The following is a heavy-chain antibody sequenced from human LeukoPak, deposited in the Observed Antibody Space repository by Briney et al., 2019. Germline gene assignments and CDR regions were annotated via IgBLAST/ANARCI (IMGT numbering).Heavy chain of an antibody. J-gene: IGHJ4*02. D-gene: IGHD3-22*01. V-gene: IGHV3-23*01. CDR1: GFTFSSYA. CDR2: ISGSGGST. Sequence: GGSLRLSCAASGFTFSSYAMSWVRQAPGKGLEWVSAISGSGGSTYYADSVKGRFTISRDNSKNTLYLQMNSLRAEDTAVYYCAKDIYGSSGYYGLFDYWGQGTLVTVSS. CDR3: AKDIYGSSGYYGLFDY.